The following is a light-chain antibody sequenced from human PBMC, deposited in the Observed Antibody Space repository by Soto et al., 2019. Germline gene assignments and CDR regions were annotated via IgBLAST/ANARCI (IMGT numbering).Light chain of an antibody. Sequence: QSVLTQPASVSGSPGQSITISCTGTSSYVGGYNYVSWYQQHPGKAPKLMIYDVSNRPSGVSNRFSGSKSGNTASLTISGLQAEDEADYYCNSYTTSSTYVFGTGTQLTVL. CDR2: DVS. CDR1: SSYVGGYNY. CDR3: NSYTTSSTYV. J-gene: IGLJ1*01. V-gene: IGLV2-14*01.